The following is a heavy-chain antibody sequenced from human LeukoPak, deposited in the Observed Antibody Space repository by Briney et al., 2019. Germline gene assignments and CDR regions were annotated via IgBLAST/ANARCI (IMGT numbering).Heavy chain of an antibody. Sequence: ASVKVSCKASGYTFTGYYMHWVRQAPGQGLEWMGWINPNSGGTNYAQKFQGRVTMTRDTAISTAYMELSRLRSDDTAVYSCARAPPLVPAAIVRFDPWGQGTLVTVSS. J-gene: IGHJ5*02. CDR3: ARAPPLVPAAIVRFDP. D-gene: IGHD2-2*02. V-gene: IGHV1-2*02. CDR2: INPNSGGT. CDR1: GYTFTGYY.